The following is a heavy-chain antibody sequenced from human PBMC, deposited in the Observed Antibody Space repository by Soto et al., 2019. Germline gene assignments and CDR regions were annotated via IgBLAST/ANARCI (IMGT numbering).Heavy chain of an antibody. CDR2: IIPIFGTA. CDR3: ARGGTFPPPFFDI. J-gene: IGHJ3*02. CDR1: GGTFSSYA. Sequence: SVKVSCKASGGTFSSYAISWVRQAPGQGLEWMGGIIPIFGTANYAQKFQGRVTITADKSTSTAYMELSSLRSEDTAVYYCARGGTFPPPFFDIWGQGTMVTVSS. V-gene: IGHV1-69*06. D-gene: IGHD1-7*01.